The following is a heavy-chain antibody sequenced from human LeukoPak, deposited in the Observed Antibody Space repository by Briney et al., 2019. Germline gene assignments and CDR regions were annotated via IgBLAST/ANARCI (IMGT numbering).Heavy chain of an antibody. CDR2: IYYSGST. CDR1: GGSISSGGQF. Sequence: SETLSLTCTVSGGSISSGGQFWSWVRQYPGKGLEWIGYIYYSGSTNYNPSLKSRVTISVDTSKSQFSLKLNSVTAADTAVYYCARGPDDSSEKALYYFHYWGQGALVTVSS. CDR3: ARGPDDSSEKALYYFHY. V-gene: IGHV4-61*08. D-gene: IGHD3-22*01. J-gene: IGHJ4*02.